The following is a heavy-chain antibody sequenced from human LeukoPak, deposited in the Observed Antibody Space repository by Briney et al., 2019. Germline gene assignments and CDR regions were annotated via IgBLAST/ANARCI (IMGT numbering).Heavy chain of an antibody. CDR1: GFTFSSYE. CDR3: ARGGTLSGG. J-gene: IGHJ4*02. Sequence: GGSLRLSCAASGFTFSSYEMNWVRQAPGKGLEWVSYISSSGSTMYYADSVKGRFTISRDNAKNSLYLQMNSLRAEDTAVYYCARGGTLSGGWGQGTLVTVSS. D-gene: IGHD1-1*01. CDR2: ISSSGSTM. V-gene: IGHV3-48*03.